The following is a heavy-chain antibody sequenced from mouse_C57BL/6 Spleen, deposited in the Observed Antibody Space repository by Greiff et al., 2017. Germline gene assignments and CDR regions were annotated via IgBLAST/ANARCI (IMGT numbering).Heavy chain of an antibody. D-gene: IGHD1-1*01. J-gene: IGHJ1*03. CDR2: IWSDGST. Sequence: QVQLQQSGPGLVAPSQSLSITCTVSGFSLTSYGVHWVRQPPGKGLEWLVVIWSDGSTTYNSALKSRLSISKDNTKSQFFLKMNRRQTDDTAMYYCARHPEYYGSSYWYFDVWGTGTTVTVSS. CDR3: ARHPEYYGSSYWYFDV. V-gene: IGHV2-6-1*01. CDR1: GFSLTSYG.